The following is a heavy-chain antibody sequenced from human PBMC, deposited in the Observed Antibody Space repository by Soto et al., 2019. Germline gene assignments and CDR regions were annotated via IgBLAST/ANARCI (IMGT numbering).Heavy chain of an antibody. Sequence: GGSLRLAFATSGFTFSSDVMHWVRQAPGKVLELVALIWYDGIDKYYACSVKGRLTISRDNSKDTLYLQMDRLRAEDTAVSYCAGSLIVYAIKEEYYDDGMDDSGQGTTVSDSS. D-gene: IGHD2-8*01. J-gene: IGHJ6*02. V-gene: IGHV3-33*01. CDR3: AGSLIVYAIKEEYYDDGMDD. CDR2: IWYDGIDK. CDR1: GFTFSSDV.